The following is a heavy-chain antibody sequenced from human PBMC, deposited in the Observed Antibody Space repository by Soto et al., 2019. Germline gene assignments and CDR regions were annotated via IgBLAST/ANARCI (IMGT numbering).Heavy chain of an antibody. CDR1: GFTFSSYA. V-gene: IGHV3-23*01. CDR2: ISGSGGST. J-gene: IGHJ3*02. CDR3: AKDLVRFLEWSDAFDI. Sequence: PGGSLRLSCAASGFTFSSYAMSWVRQAPGKGLEWVSAISGSGGSTYYADSVKGRFTISRDNPKNTLYLQMNSLRAEDTAVYYCAKDLVRFLEWSDAFDIWGQGTMVTVSS. D-gene: IGHD3-3*01.